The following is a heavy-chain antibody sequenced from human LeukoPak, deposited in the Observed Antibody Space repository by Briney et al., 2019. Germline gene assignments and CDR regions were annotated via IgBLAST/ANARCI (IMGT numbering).Heavy chain of an antibody. J-gene: IGHJ4*02. CDR2: LSDSGDST. D-gene: IGHD1-26*01. Sequence: GGSLRLSCVASGFTFSIYGMAWVRQAPGKGLEWVSALSDSGDSTFYAERVRGRFTISRDNSKNTLYLQMNSLRAEDSATYYCAKEMGGGKPFDCWGQGTLVTVSS. CDR3: AKEMGGGKPFDC. V-gene: IGHV3-23*01. CDR1: GFTFSIYG.